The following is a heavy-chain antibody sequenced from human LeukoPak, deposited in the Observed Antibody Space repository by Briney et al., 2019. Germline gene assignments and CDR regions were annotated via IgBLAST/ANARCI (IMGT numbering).Heavy chain of an antibody. D-gene: IGHD2-2*01. CDR2: IYNADST. V-gene: IGHV3-53*01. CDR1: GFTVSSNY. CDR3: ARDWGYCSGTSCHVFDY. J-gene: IGHJ4*02. Sequence: GGSLRLSYAASGFTVSSNYMSWVRQAPGKGLEWVSFIYNADSTYYADSVKGRFTISRDNSKNTLYLQMNSLRAEDTAVYYCARDWGYCSGTSCHVFDYWGQGTLVTVSS.